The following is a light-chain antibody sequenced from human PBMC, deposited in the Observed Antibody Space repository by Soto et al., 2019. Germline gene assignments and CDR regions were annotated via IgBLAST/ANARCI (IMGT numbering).Light chain of an antibody. CDR3: QQRDSWPLT. V-gene: IGKV3-11*01. J-gene: IGKJ4*01. CDR1: QSVSSD. CDR2: DVS. Sequence: EIVLTQSPATLSLSLGERATLSCRASQSVSSDLAWYQQKPGQAPRLLIYDVSDRATGVPARFSGSGSGTDFTLTISSLEPEDYAIYYCQQRDSWPLTFGGGTKVEIK.